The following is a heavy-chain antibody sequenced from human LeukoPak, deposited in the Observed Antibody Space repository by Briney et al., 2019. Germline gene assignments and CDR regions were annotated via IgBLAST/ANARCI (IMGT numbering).Heavy chain of an antibody. J-gene: IGHJ3*02. CDR1: GFTFSSYG. V-gene: IGHV3-30*18. CDR2: ISYDGSNK. Sequence: GRSLRLSCAASGFTFSSYGMHWVRQAPGKGLEWVAVISYDGSNKYYADSVKGRFTISRDNSKNTLYLQMNSLRAEDTAVYYCAKSGSGWYHDAFDIWGQGTMVTVSS. D-gene: IGHD6-19*01. CDR3: AKSGSGWYHDAFDI.